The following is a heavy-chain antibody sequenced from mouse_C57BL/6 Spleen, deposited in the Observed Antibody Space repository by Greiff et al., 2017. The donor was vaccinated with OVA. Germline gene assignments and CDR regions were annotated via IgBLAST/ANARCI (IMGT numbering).Heavy chain of an antibody. CDR1: GYTFTSYW. CDR2: IHPNSGST. D-gene: IGHD2-5*01. J-gene: IGHJ4*01. Sequence: QVQLQQSGAELVKPGASVKLSCKASGYTFTSYWMHWVKQRPGQGLEWIGMIHPNSGSTNYNEKFKSKATLTVDKSSSTAYMQLSSLTSEDSAVYYCARSYYSNLYAMDYWSQGTSVTVSA. V-gene: IGHV1-64*01. CDR3: ARSYYSNLYAMDY.